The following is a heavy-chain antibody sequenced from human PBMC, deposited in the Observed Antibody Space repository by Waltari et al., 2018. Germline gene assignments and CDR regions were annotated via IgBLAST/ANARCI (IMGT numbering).Heavy chain of an antibody. V-gene: IGHV3-23*03. Sequence: EVQLLASGGGLVQPGGSLRLSCAASGFIFSSYAMTWVRQAPGKGLEWVSIVYSGGSDTYYADSLKGRFTISRDNSKNTLYLQMSSLRPEDTALYYCAKGTYSSGWYLDYWGQGTLVTVSS. CDR1: GFIFSSYA. CDR3: AKGTYSSGWYLDY. J-gene: IGHJ4*02. CDR2: VYSGGSDT. D-gene: IGHD6-19*01.